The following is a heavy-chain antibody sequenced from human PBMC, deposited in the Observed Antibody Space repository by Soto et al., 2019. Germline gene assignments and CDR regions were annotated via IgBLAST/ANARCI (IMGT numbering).Heavy chain of an antibody. CDR2: INAGNGNT. D-gene: IGHD6-19*01. CDR3: ARSRRIAVADSWFDP. CDR1: GYTFTSYA. Sequence: QVQLVQSGAEVKKPGASVKVSCKASGYTFTSYAMHWVRQAPGQRLAWMGWINAGNGNTKYSQKFQGRVTITRDTAASTAYMELSSLRSEDTAVYYCARSRRIAVADSWFDPWGQGTMVTVSS. V-gene: IGHV1-3*01. J-gene: IGHJ5*02.